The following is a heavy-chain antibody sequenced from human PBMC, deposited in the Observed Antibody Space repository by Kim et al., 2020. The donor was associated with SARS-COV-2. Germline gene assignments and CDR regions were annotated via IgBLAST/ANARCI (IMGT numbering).Heavy chain of an antibody. CDR2: IIPIFGTA. J-gene: IGHJ5*02. Sequence: SVKVSCKASGGTFSSYAISWVRQAPGQGLEWMGGIIPIFGTANYAQKFQGRVTITADESTSTAYMELSSLRSEDMAVYYCARAPGVLGVYDPWGQGTLVTVSS. CDR1: GGTFSSYA. V-gene: IGHV1-69*13. CDR3: ARAPGVLGVYDP. D-gene: IGHD2-8*02.